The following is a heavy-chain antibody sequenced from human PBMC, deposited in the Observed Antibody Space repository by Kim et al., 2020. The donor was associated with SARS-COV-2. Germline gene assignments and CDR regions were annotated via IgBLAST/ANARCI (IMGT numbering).Heavy chain of an antibody. CDR3: ARGAMVRGVIISTHYYYYGMDV. CDR1: GYTFTSYG. D-gene: IGHD3-10*01. V-gene: IGHV1-18*01. Sequence: ASVKVSCKASGYTFTSYGISWVRQAPGQGLEWMGWISAYNGNTNYAHKLQGRVTMTTDTSTSTAYMELRSLRSDDTAVYYCARGAMVRGVIISTHYYYYGMDVWCQGISDTVSS. CDR2: ISAYNGNT. J-gene: IGHJ6*02.